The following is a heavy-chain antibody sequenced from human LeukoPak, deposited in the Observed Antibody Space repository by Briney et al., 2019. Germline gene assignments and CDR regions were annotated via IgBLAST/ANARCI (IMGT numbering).Heavy chain of an antibody. J-gene: IGHJ4*02. CDR3: ARDGMYYYGSGSLGHFDY. CDR2: INPNSGGT. D-gene: IGHD3-10*01. Sequence: ASVKVPCKASGYTFTGYYMHWVRQAPGQGLEWMGWINPNSGGTNYAQKFQGRVTMTRDTSISTAYMELSRLRSDDTAVYYCARDGMYYYGSGSLGHFDYWGQGTLVTVSS. V-gene: IGHV1-2*02. CDR1: GYTFTGYY.